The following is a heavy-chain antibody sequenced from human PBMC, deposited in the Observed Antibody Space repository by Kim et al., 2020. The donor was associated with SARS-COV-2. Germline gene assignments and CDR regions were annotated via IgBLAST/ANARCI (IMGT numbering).Heavy chain of an antibody. J-gene: IGHJ4*02. Sequence: YGDSGKGRFTISRDKSKNTLYLQRNSLGAEDKAVYYCSSVTFGGVSDDYWGQGTLVTVSS. V-gene: IGHV3-23*01. CDR3: SSVTFGGVSDDY. D-gene: IGHD3-16*01.